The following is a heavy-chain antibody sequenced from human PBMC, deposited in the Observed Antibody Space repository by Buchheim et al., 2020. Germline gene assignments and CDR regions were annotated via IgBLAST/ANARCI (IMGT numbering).Heavy chain of an antibody. CDR1: GFTFSDYG. J-gene: IGHJ4*02. Sequence: QVQLVESGGGVVQPGMSLRLSCAASGFTFSDYGMHWVRQAPGKGLEWVAIIWYDVRTKYYADSVKGRFPISRDNSKNTLYLQMNRLRAEDTAVYYCAKGIGLSVVGATLYWGQGTL. CDR2: IWYDVRTK. CDR3: AKGIGLSVVGATLY. D-gene: IGHD1-26*01. V-gene: IGHV3-33*06.